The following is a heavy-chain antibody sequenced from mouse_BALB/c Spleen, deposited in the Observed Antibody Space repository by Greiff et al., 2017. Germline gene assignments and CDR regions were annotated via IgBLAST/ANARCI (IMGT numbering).Heavy chain of an antibody. D-gene: IGHD1-1*01. CDR1: GYTFTSYT. V-gene: IGHV1-4*01. Sequence: VQLQQSGAELARPGASVKMSCKASGYTFTSYTMHWVKQRPGQGLEWIGYINPSSGYTNYNQKFKDKATLTLDKSSSTAYMDLSSLTSEDSTVYYCARGGSSYAMDYWGQGTSVTVSS. CDR2: INPSSGYT. J-gene: IGHJ4*01. CDR3: ARGGSSYAMDY.